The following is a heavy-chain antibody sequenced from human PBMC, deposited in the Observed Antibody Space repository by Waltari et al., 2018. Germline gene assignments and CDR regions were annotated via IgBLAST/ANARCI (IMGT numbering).Heavy chain of an antibody. CDR2: ISYDGSNK. D-gene: IGHD6-19*01. CDR1: GFTFRSYA. J-gene: IGHJ4*02. CDR3: AYSGWYK. V-gene: IGHV3-30-3*01. Sequence: QVQLVESGGGVVQPGRSLRLSCAASGFTFRSYAMHWVRQAPGKGLEWVAVISYDGSNKYYADSVKGRFTISRDNSKNTLYLQMNSLRAEDTAVYYCAYSGWYKWGQGTLVTVSS.